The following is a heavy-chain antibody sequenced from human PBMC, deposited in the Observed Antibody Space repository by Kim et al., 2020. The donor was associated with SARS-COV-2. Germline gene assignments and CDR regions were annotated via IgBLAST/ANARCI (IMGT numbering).Heavy chain of an antibody. J-gene: IGHJ6*02. D-gene: IGHD3-3*01. Sequence: SETLSLTCTVSGGSVSSGSYYWSWIRQPPGKGLEWIGYIYYSGSTNYNPSLKSRVTISVDTSKNQFSLKLSSVTAADTAVYYCARTRFLEWLSPEGMDVWGQGTTVTVSS. CDR3: ARTRFLEWLSPEGMDV. CDR2: IYYSGST. V-gene: IGHV4-61*01. CDR1: GGSVSSGSYY.